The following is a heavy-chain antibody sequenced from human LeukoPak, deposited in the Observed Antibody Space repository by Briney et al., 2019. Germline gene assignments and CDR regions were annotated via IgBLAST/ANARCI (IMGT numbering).Heavy chain of an antibody. Sequence: GESLKISCKGSGYMFTSYWIGWVRQMPGKGLEWMGIIYPGDSDTRYNPSFQGQVTISADKSISTAYLQWSSLKASDTAMYYCARQACSTTTRNYGMDVWGQGTAVTVSS. V-gene: IGHV5-51*01. J-gene: IGHJ6*02. CDR2: IYPGDSDT. CDR3: ARQACSTTTRNYGMDV. CDR1: GYMFTSYW. D-gene: IGHD2-2*01.